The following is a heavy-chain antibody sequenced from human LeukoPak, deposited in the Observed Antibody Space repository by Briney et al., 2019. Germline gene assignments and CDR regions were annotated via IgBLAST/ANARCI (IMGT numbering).Heavy chain of an antibody. D-gene: IGHD3-3*01. J-gene: IGHJ4*02. CDR3: AGSLVWSGHLIADY. Sequence: GGSLRLSCAASGFTFSSYSMNWVRQAPGKGLEWVSYISSSSSTIYYADSVKGRFTISRDNAKNSLYLQMNSLRAEDTAVYYCAGSLVWSGHLIADYWGQGTLVTVSS. CDR2: ISSSSSTI. CDR1: GFTFSSYS. V-gene: IGHV3-48*01.